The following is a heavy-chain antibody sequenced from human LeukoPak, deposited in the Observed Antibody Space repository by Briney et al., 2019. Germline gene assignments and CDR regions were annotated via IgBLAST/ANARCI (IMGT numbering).Heavy chain of an antibody. CDR2: INHSGST. J-gene: IGHJ4*02. CDR3: AGYRGGATIAVSGPFDY. D-gene: IGHD6-19*01. CDR1: GGSFSGYY. Sequence: PSETLSLTCAVSGGSFSGYYWSWIRQPPGKGLEWVGEINHSGSTNYNPSLTSGVTISVDTPKNQSSLKLSSVTAADTPVYYFAGYRGGATIAVSGPFDYWGEGTLVTLSS. V-gene: IGHV4-34*01.